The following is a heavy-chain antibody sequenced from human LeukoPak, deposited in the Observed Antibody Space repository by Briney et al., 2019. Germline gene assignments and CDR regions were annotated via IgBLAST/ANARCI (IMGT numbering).Heavy chain of an antibody. CDR2: ISSGGSTV. CDR1: GFSLRDYY. J-gene: IGHJ4*02. D-gene: IGHD3-10*01. V-gene: IGHV3-11*01. CDR3: TRDRLRSGTDYSYYFDY. Sequence: PGGSLRLSCAASGFSLRDYYMSWIRQAPGKGLEWVSSISSGGSTVDYTESVKGRFTISRDNTKNSLYLQMNSLRAEDTAVYYCTRDRLRSGTDYSYYFDYWGQGTLVTVSS.